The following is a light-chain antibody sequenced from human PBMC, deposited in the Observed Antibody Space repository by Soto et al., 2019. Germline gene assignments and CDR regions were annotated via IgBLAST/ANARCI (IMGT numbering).Light chain of an antibody. Sequence: FSRGXXATPSCRASQSVSHALAWYQQKPGQAPRLLIHDASSRATGIPARFSGSGSETDFTLTISSLEPEDSAVYYCQQRNIWPPVTFGQGTRLEIK. CDR1: QSVSHA. CDR2: DAS. J-gene: IGKJ5*01. CDR3: QQRNIWPPVT. V-gene: IGKV3-11*01.